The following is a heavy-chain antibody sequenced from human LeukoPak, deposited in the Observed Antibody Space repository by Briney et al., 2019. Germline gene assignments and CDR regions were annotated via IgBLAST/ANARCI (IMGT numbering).Heavy chain of an antibody. CDR1: GGSISSYY. V-gene: IGHV4-4*07. Sequence: SETLSLTCTVSGGSISSYYWSWIRRPAGKGLEWIGRIYTSGSTNYNPSLKSRVTMSVDTSKNQFSLKLSSVTAADTAVYYCAGDLYCSSTSCYPFDYWGQGTLVTVSS. D-gene: IGHD2-2*01. CDR3: AGDLYCSSTSCYPFDY. CDR2: IYTSGST. J-gene: IGHJ4*02.